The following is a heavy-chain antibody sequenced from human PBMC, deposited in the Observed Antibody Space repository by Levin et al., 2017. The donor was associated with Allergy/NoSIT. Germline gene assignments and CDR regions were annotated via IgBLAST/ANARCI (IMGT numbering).Heavy chain of an antibody. D-gene: IGHD2-15*01. V-gene: IGHV3-15*01. CDR3: TTEGDVVVVAATAEYFQH. CDR2: IKSKTDGGTT. CDR1: GFTFSNAW. Sequence: GGSLRLSCAASGFTFSNAWMSWVRQAPGKGLEWVGRIKSKTDGGTTDYAAPVKGRFTISRDDSKKTLYLQMNSLKTEDTAVYYCTTEGDVVVVAATAEYFQHWGQGTLVTVSS. J-gene: IGHJ1*01.